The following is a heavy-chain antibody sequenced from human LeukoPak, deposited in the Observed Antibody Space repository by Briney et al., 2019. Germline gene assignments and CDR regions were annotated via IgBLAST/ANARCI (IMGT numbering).Heavy chain of an antibody. CDR1: RFTFSTYW. D-gene: IGHD6-6*01. V-gene: IGHV3-7*01. J-gene: IGHJ6*03. Sequence: GGSLRLSCAPSRFTFSTYWMRWVRPAPGKGRERVANLKQDGIQKYYVDSVKSRFTISRDNAKNSRYLQMNSLRAEDTAVYYCARGSIAARPFGFDYYYYYMDVWGKGTTVTVSS. CDR2: LKQDGIQK. CDR3: ARGSIAARPFGFDYYYYYMDV.